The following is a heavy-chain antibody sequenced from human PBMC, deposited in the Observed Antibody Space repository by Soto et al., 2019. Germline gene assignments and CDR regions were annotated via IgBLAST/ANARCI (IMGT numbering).Heavy chain of an antibody. CDR2: IAPSDSYV. V-gene: IGHV5-10-1*01. D-gene: IGHD2-21*02. CDR1: GYTFTSSC. Sequence: GASLKISCKGSGYTFTSSCISWVRQMPGKGLERMGRIAPSDSYVSYSQSLEGHVTNSTDNSISTAYLQWSSLKASDTAMYYCARPLPCGADCFDAFDIWGQGTMVTVSS. CDR3: ARPLPCGADCFDAFDI. J-gene: IGHJ3*02.